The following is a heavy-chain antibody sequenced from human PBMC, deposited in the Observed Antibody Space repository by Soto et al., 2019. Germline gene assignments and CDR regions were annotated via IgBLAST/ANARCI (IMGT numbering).Heavy chain of an antibody. D-gene: IGHD3-3*01. V-gene: IGHV1-18*01. CDR3: ARENVGTIFGVVISYNWFDP. J-gene: IGHJ5*02. CDR1: GYTFTSYG. CDR2: ISAYNGNT. Sequence: QVQLVQSGAEVKKPGASVKVSCKASGYTFTSYGISWVRQAPGQGLEWMGWISAYNGNTNYAQKLQGRVTMTTDTSTSTAYMELRSLISDDTAVYYCARENVGTIFGVVISYNWFDPWGQGTLVTVSS.